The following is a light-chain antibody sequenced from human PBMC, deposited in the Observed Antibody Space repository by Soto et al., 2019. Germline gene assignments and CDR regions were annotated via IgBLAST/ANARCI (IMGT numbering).Light chain of an antibody. CDR2: RNN. V-gene: IGLV1-40*01. J-gene: IGLJ2*01. CDR3: QSFWV. CDR1: NSNIGAGFD. Sequence: QSVLTQPPSVSGAPGQRVTISCTGSNSNIGAGFDVHWYQQFPGTAPKLLIYRNNQRPSGVPDRFSGSKSGTSASLAITGLQAEDEADYYCQSFWVFGGGTKLPS.